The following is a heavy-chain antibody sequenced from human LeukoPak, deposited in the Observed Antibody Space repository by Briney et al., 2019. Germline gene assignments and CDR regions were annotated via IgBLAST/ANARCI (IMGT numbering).Heavy chain of an antibody. D-gene: IGHD3-22*01. CDR3: ARELYYYDSSGYRD. V-gene: IGHV3-53*01. J-gene: IGHJ4*02. CDR2: IYSGGST. Sequence: GGSLRLSCAASGFTVSSNYMSWVRQAPGKGLEWVSVIYSGGSTYYADSVKGRFTISRDNSKNTLYLQMNSLRAEDTAVYYCARELYYYDSSGYRDWGQGTLVTVSS. CDR1: GFTVSSNY.